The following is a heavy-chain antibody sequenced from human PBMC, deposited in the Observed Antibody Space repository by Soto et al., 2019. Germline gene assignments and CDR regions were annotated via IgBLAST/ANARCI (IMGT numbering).Heavy chain of an antibody. D-gene: IGHD3-22*01. CDR2: IYYIVST. V-gene: IGHV4-31*03. CDR3: AREHRGRSSGYPNHYGMDV. J-gene: IGHJ6*02. Sequence: PSQTLSPTSPLSSGSPTTGCSYCSWIRQHPGKGREWSGYIYYIVSTYYDPTLKSRVIIAVDTTNSQFSLKLSSVTAADTAVYYCAREHRGRSSGYPNHYGMDVWGQGTTVTVSS. CDR1: SGSPTTGCSY.